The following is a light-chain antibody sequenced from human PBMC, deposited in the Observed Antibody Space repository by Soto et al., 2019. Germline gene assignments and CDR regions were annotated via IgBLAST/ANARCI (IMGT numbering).Light chain of an antibody. V-gene: IGKV3-20*01. J-gene: IGKJ4*01. CDR3: QQYGTSPPALT. CDR2: GAS. CDR1: QSVSSSH. Sequence: DIVLTQSPGTLSLPPGERAILSCSASQSVSSSHLAWYQQKPGQAPRLLIYGASSMATGIPDRFSGSGSGTDFTLTISRLEPEDFAVYYCQQYGTSPPALTFGGGTKVEIK.